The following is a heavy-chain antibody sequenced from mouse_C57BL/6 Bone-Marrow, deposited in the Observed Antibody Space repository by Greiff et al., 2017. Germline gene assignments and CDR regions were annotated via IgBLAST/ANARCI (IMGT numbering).Heavy chain of an antibody. V-gene: IGHV14-2*01. J-gene: IGHJ2*01. CDR2: IDPEDGET. CDR1: GFNFKDYS. CDR3: TRCVIDYGTNY. D-gene: IGHD1-1*01. Sequence: EVQLQQSGAELVKPGASVKLSCTASGFNFKDYSIHWVKQRPEQGLEWIGRIDPEDGETKYAPNFQDKATITADTSSNTAYLQLSSLTSEDTAVYYWTRCVIDYGTNYGGQGTTLTVSA.